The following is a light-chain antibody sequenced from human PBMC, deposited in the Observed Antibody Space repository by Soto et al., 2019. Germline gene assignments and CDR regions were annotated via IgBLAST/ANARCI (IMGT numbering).Light chain of an antibody. Sequence: DIQMTQSPSSLSASVGDRVTITCQASHDISNFLSWYQQRPGKAPKLLIYDASDLETGVPSRFSGSGSGTDFTFTISSLQPEDFATYYCQQYDDLPLTFGGGTKVDIK. V-gene: IGKV1-33*01. J-gene: IGKJ4*01. CDR3: QQYDDLPLT. CDR2: DAS. CDR1: HDISNF.